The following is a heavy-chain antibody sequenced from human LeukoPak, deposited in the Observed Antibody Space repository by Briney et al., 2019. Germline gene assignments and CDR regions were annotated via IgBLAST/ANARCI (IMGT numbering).Heavy chain of an antibody. J-gene: IGHJ5*02. CDR1: GDSISSYY. Sequence: SETLSLTCSVSGDSISSYYWSWIRQPPGKGLEWIGEINHSGSTNYNPSLKSRVTISVDTSKNQFSLKLSSVTAADTAVYYCARGSNWFDPWGQGTLVTVSS. V-gene: IGHV4-34*01. CDR2: INHSGST. CDR3: ARGSNWFDP.